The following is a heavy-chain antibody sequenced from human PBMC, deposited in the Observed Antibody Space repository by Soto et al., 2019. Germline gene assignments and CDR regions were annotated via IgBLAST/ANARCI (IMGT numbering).Heavy chain of an antibody. CDR2: IYHSGST. CDR3: ARRWGTYFDF. D-gene: IGHD7-27*01. J-gene: IGHJ4*02. V-gene: IGHV4-59*01. Sequence: SETLSLTCAVSGGSITSYYWSWIRQAPGKGLEWIGYIYHSGSTDYNPSLKSRVTMSLDTSKNQFSLKLSSVTAADTAVYYCARRWGTYFDFWGQGTLVTVSS. CDR1: GGSITSYY.